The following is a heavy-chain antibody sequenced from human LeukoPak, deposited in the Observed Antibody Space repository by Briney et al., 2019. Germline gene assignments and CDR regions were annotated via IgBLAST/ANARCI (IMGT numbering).Heavy chain of an antibody. D-gene: IGHD5-18*01. CDR1: GFTFSSYA. CDR2: ISFDGRNK. Sequence: GGSLTLSCAASGFTFSSYAMHWVRQAPGKGLEWVTVISFDGRNKYYADSVKGRFTISRDNFKNTLHLQMNSLRAEDTALYYCAREYIQYSYGYGGAVYWGQGTLVTVSS. CDR3: AREYIQYSYGYGGAVY. J-gene: IGHJ4*02. V-gene: IGHV3-30*04.